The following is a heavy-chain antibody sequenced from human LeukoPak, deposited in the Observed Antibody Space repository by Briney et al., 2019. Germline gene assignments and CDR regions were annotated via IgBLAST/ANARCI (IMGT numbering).Heavy chain of an antibody. V-gene: IGHV4-38-2*02. CDR2: VYHGGNT. CDR1: GYSISNGYY. D-gene: IGHD1-26*01. CDR3: ARSYSGSFHY. J-gene: IGHJ4*02. Sequence: SETLSLTCTVSGYSISNGYYWGWIRQPPGKGLEFIGSVYHGGNTYYKASLKSRVTISLDTSKNQFSLRLSSVTAADTAVCYCARSYSGSFHYWGQGSLVTVSS.